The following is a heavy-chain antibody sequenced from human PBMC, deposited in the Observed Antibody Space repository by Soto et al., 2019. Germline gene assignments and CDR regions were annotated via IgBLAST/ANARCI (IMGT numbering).Heavy chain of an antibody. D-gene: IGHD6-13*01. CDR2: INHSGST. CDR3: ARGLGIAAGNWFDP. J-gene: IGHJ5*02. CDR1: GGSLSGYY. V-gene: IGHV4-34*01. Sequence: SETLSLTCAVYGGSLSGYYWSWIRQPPGKGLEWIGEINHSGSTNYNPSLKSRVTISVDTSKNQFSLKLSSVTATDTAVYYCARGLGIAAGNWFDPWGQGTLVTVYS.